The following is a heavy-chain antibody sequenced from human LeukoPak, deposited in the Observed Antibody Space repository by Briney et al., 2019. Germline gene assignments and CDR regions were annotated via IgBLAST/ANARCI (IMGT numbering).Heavy chain of an antibody. CDR1: GGSISSDY. Sequence: SGTLSLTCTVSGGSISSDYWSWVRQPPGKGLEWIGYMYYSGSTNYNPSLESRVNISIDTSKNQFSLKLSFVTAADTAVYYCARVITAARFDLWGQGTLVTVSS. CDR2: MYYSGST. CDR3: ARVITAARFDL. V-gene: IGHV4-59*01. J-gene: IGHJ4*02. D-gene: IGHD6-13*01.